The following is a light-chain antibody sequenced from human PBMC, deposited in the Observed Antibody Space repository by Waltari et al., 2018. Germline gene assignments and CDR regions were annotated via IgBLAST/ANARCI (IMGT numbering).Light chain of an antibody. J-gene: IGKJ2*01. CDR2: DAS. Sequence: DIQMTQSPPSLSASIGDRVTICCQASQDINDHLNWYQKKTGEAPKLLIYDASNWEAGVPSRFSGSGAETDFAFSINNLQPDDIATYFCQQYISVPYTFGRGTSIEIK. CDR1: QDINDH. V-gene: IGKV1-33*01. CDR3: QQYISVPYT.